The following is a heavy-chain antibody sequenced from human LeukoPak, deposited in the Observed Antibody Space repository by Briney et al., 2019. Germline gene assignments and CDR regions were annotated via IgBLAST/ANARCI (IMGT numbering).Heavy chain of an antibody. Sequence: GGSLRLSCATSGFTFSNYAVSWVRQAPGKGLEWVSSISGSGGTTYYADSVKGRLTISRDNSKNTLYLQMNSLRAEDTAVYYCAKDPYRASSGLVDYWGQGTLVTVSS. CDR2: ISGSGGTT. CDR1: GFTFSNYA. J-gene: IGHJ4*02. V-gene: IGHV3-23*01. D-gene: IGHD5-12*01. CDR3: AKDPYRASSGLVDY.